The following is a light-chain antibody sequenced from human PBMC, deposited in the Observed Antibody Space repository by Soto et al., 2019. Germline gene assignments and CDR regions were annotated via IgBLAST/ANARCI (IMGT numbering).Light chain of an antibody. CDR1: QDIRND. J-gene: IGKJ3*01. CDR2: GAS. V-gene: IGKV1-17*01. CDR3: LQYNSYPFT. Sequence: DXXXXQSXSXLSXXXXXXVTXXCRASQDIRNDLGWYQQKPGKAPKRLIYGASSLQGGVPSTFSGSGSGTEFTLTISSLQPEDFATYYCLQYNSYPFTFGPGTKVDVK.